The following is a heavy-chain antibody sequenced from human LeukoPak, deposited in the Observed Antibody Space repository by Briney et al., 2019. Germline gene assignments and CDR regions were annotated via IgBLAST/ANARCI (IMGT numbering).Heavy chain of an antibody. J-gene: IGHJ4*02. V-gene: IGHV4-34*01. D-gene: IGHD2-2*01. CDR1: DGSFSGYY. Sequence: SETLSLTCAVYDGSFSGYYWSWIRQPPGKGLEWIGEINHSGSTNYNPSLKSRVTISVDTSKNQFSLKLSSVTAADTAVYYCARGLGYCSSTSCPTFDYWGQGTLVTVSS. CDR2: INHSGST. CDR3: ARGLGYCSSTSCPTFDY.